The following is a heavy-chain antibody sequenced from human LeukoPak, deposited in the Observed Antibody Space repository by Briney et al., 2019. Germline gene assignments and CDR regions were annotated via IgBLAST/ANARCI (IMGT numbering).Heavy chain of an antibody. CDR1: GFTFSSYA. D-gene: IGHD6-19*01. Sequence: PGGSLRLSCAASGFTFSSYAMSWVRQAPGKGLEWVSAISGSGGSTYYADSVKGRFTISRDNSKNTLYLQMNSLRAEDTAVYYCARGIYSSGWFSDSHFDYWGQGTLVTVSS. CDR3: ARGIYSSGWFSDSHFDY. CDR2: ISGSGGST. V-gene: IGHV3-23*01. J-gene: IGHJ4*02.